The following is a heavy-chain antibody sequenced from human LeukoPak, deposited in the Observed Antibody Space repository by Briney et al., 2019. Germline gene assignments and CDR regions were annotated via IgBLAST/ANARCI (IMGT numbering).Heavy chain of an antibody. CDR3: ARERLYYYDSSGSYYFDY. V-gene: IGHV4-59*01. Sequence: SETLSLTCTVSGGSISGYYWSWIRQPPGKGLEWIGYIYYSGSTNYNPSLKSRVTISVDTSKNQFSLKLSSVTAAGTAVYYCARERLYYYDSSGSYYFDYWGQGTLVTVSS. CDR1: GGSISGYY. D-gene: IGHD3-22*01. CDR2: IYYSGST. J-gene: IGHJ4*02.